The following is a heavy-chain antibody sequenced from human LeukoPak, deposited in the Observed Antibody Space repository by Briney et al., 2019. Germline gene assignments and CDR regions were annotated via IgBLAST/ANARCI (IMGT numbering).Heavy chain of an antibody. CDR1: GFTFSSFW. Sequence: GGSLRLSCAASGFTFSSFWIIWVRQAPGKGLEWVANIKKDGSVKNYVDSVKGRFTISRDNAKNSLFLQMNSLRAEDTAVYYCARERYGNYNWRQGTLVSVS. D-gene: IGHD4-11*01. J-gene: IGHJ4*02. CDR3: ARERYGNYN. V-gene: IGHV3-7*03. CDR2: IKKDGSVK.